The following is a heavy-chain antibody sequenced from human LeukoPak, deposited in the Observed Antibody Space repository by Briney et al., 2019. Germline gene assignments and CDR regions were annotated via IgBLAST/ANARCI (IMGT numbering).Heavy chain of an antibody. D-gene: IGHD5-18*01. CDR3: ASKRGYSYGLDY. Sequence: SVKVSCKASGGTFSSYAISWVRQAPGQGLEWMGGIIPIFGTANYAQKFQGRVPITADESTSTGYMELSSLRSEDTAVYYCASKRGYSYGLDYWGQGTLVTVSS. CDR1: GGTFSSYA. CDR2: IIPIFGTA. J-gene: IGHJ4*02. V-gene: IGHV1-69*13.